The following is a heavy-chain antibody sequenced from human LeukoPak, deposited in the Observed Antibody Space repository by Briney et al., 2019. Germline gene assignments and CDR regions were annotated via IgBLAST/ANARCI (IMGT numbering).Heavy chain of an antibody. D-gene: IGHD6-19*01. Sequence: GGSLRLSCAASGFTLSSYAMTWVRQAPGKGLEWVSTISSSGGSTYYADSVKGRFTISRDNSKNTLYLQMNSLRAEDTAVYYCAKGFSVAGSFHWGQGTLVTVSS. J-gene: IGHJ4*02. V-gene: IGHV3-23*01. CDR3: AKGFSVAGSFH. CDR1: GFTLSSYA. CDR2: ISSSGGST.